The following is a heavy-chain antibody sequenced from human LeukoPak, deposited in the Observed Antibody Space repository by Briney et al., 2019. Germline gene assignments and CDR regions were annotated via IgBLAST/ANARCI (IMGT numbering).Heavy chain of an antibody. J-gene: IGHJ3*02. D-gene: IGHD3-10*01. CDR3: ATESVRGVNENDAFDI. CDR2: IYYSGST. V-gene: IGHV4-59*01. Sequence: PSETLSLTCTVSGGSISSYYWSWIRQRPGKGLEWIGYIYYSGSTSYNPSLKSRVTISVDTSKNQFSLKLSSVTAADTAVYYCATESVRGVNENDAFDIWGQGTMVTVSS. CDR1: GGSISSYY.